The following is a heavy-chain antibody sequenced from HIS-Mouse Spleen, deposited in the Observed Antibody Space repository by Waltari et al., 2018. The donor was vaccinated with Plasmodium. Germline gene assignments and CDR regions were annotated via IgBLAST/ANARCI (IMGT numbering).Heavy chain of an antibody. CDR2: INPKSGGT. CDR1: GYTFTGYY. J-gene: IGHJ1*01. D-gene: IGHD6-13*01. CDR3: ARVLGYKAAAGTFVEYFQH. Sequence: QVQLVQSGAEVKKPGASVKVSCKASGYTFTGYYMHWVRQAPGQGLEWTGCINPKSGGTNYAQKFQGRVTMTRDTSISTAYMELSRLRSDDTAVYYCARVLGYKAAAGTFVEYFQHWGQGTLVTVSS. V-gene: IGHV1-2*02.